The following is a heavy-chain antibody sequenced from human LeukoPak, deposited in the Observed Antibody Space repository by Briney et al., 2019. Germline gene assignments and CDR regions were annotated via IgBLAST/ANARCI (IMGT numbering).Heavy chain of an antibody. CDR1: GGSFSSSSYY. Sequence: SETLSLTCTVSGGSFSSSSYYWGWIRQPPGKGLEWIGSMYYSGSTYYNASLRSRVTISVDTSKNQFSLKLSSVTAADTAVYYCARHSVGATIYFDYWGQGTLVTVSS. V-gene: IGHV4-39*01. J-gene: IGHJ4*02. CDR3: ARHSVGATIYFDY. D-gene: IGHD1-26*01. CDR2: MYYSGST.